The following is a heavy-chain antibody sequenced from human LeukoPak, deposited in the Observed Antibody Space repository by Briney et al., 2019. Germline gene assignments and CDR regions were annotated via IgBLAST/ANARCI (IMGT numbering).Heavy chain of an antibody. CDR2: IYYSGST. V-gene: IGHV4-61*05. CDR1: GGSISSSNYY. CDR3: ARWGYGDYGLYYFDY. Sequence: SETLSLTCTVSGGSISSSNYYWGWIRQPPGKGLEWIGYIYYSGSTNYNPSLKSRVTISVDTSKNQFSLKLSSVTAADTAVYYCARWGYGDYGLYYFDYWGQGTLVTVSS. D-gene: IGHD4-17*01. J-gene: IGHJ4*02.